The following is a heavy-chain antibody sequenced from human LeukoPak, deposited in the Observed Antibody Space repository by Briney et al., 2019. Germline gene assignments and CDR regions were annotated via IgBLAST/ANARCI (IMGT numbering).Heavy chain of an antibody. J-gene: IGHJ5*02. Sequence: GGSLRLSCAASGFTFSSYTMHWVRQAPGKGLELLAVISYDGINKYYADSVKGRFTISRDNFNNTLYLQMNSLRGEDTAVYYCARDSSGSWPNWFDPWGQGTLVTVSS. CDR3: ARDSSGSWPNWFDP. CDR2: ISYDGINK. D-gene: IGHD6-13*01. CDR1: GFTFSSYT. V-gene: IGHV3-30-3*01.